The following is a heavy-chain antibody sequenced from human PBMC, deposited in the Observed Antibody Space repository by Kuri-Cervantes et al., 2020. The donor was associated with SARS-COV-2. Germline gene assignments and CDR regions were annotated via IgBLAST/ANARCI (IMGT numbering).Heavy chain of an antibody. Sequence: ASVKVSCKASGYTFTGYYMHGVRQAPGQGLEWMGWINPNSGGTNYAQKFQGRVTMTRDTSISTAYMELSRLRSDDTAVYYCARPMYSGSYYGGWGTFDYWGQGTLVTVSS. CDR1: GYTFTGYY. CDR3: ARPMYSGSYYGGWGTFDY. J-gene: IGHJ4*02. D-gene: IGHD1-26*01. V-gene: IGHV1-2*02. CDR2: INPNSGGT.